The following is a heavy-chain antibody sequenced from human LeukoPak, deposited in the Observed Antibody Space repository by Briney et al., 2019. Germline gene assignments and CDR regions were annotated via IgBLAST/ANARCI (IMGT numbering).Heavy chain of an antibody. CDR2: INSDGSST. CDR3: ARVGLDYYDSSGYRHDAFDI. CDR1: GFTFSSYW. V-gene: IGHV3-74*01. J-gene: IGHJ3*02. D-gene: IGHD3-22*01. Sequence: GGSLRLSCAASGFTFSSYWMHWVRQAPGKGLVWVSRINSDGSSTSYADSVKGRFTISRDNAKNTLYLQMNSLRAEDTAVYYCARVGLDYYDSSGYRHDAFDIWGQGTMVTVSS.